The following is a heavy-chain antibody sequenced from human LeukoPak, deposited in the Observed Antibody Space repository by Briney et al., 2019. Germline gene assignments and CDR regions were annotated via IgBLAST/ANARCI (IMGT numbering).Heavy chain of an antibody. CDR2: ISDSDGST. V-gene: IGHV3-23*01. J-gene: IGHJ4*02. Sequence: GGSLRLSCAVSGITLRNYGMSWVRQAPGKGLEWVAGISDSDGSTNYADSVKGRFTISRDNPKNTLYLQMNSLRAEDTAVYFCAKRGVVIRVILVGLHKEAYYFDSWGQGALVTVSS. CDR3: AKRGVVIRVILVGLHKEAYYFDS. CDR1: GITLRNYG. D-gene: IGHD3-22*01.